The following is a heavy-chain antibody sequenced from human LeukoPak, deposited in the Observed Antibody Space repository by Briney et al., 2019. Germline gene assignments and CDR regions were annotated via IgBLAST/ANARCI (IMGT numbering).Heavy chain of an antibody. CDR2: IIPILGAT. D-gene: IGHD1-14*01. Sequence: SVKVSCKTSGATFVSFDINRVRQAPGQGLEWMGRIIPILGATNYAQKFQGTVTLTADTSTNTAYMELSNLRSEDTALYFCASRSHRKAFDIWGQGTMVTVSS. J-gene: IGHJ3*02. CDR1: GATFVSFD. CDR3: ASRSHRKAFDI. V-gene: IGHV1-69*04.